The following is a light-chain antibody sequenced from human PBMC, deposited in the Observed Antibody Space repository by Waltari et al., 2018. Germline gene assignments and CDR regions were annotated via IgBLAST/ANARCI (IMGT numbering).Light chain of an antibody. CDR2: DTS. V-gene: IGKV3-11*01. Sequence: EIVLTQSPATVSLSPGERATLPRRASQSVSGYLAGDQQKPGQAPRLLLYDTSNRATGIPARFSGRGSGTDFTLTISRLGPEDFAVYYCQQRNNWPLTFGGGPKVAIK. J-gene: IGKJ4*01. CDR3: QQRNNWPLT. CDR1: QSVSGY.